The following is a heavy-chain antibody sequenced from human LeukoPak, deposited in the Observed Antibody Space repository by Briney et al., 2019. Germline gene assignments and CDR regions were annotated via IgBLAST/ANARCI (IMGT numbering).Heavy chain of an antibody. CDR1: GYTFTSYG. CDR2: ISAYNGNT. Sequence: GASVKVSCKASGYTFTSYGISWVRQAPGQGLEWMGWISAYNGNTNYAQKLQGRVTMTTDTSTSTAYMELRSLRSDDTAVYYCARAGVTSSWHGNFDYWGQGTLVTVSS. V-gene: IGHV1-18*01. CDR3: ARAGVTSSWHGNFDY. J-gene: IGHJ4*02. D-gene: IGHD6-13*01.